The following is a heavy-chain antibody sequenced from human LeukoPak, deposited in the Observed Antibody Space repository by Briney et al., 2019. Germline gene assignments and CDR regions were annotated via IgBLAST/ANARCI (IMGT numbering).Heavy chain of an antibody. CDR2: ISYDGSNK. Sequence: GGSLRLSCAASGFTFSSYAMHWVRQAPGKGLEWVAVISYDGSNKYYADSVKGRVTISRDNSKNTLYLQMNSLRAEDTAVYYCATPHDYGDYRYYFDYWGQGTLVTVSS. D-gene: IGHD4-17*01. CDR1: GFTFSSYA. CDR3: ATPHDYGDYRYYFDY. J-gene: IGHJ4*02. V-gene: IGHV3-30-3*01.